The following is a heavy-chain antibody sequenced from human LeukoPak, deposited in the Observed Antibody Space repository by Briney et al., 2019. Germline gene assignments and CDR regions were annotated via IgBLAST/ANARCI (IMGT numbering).Heavy chain of an antibody. CDR3: ASARARSRYSSSSSHGYMDV. V-gene: IGHV4-34*01. D-gene: IGHD6-6*01. J-gene: IGHJ6*03. CDR1: GGSFSGYY. Sequence: SETLSLTCAVYGGSFSGYYWSWIRQPPGKGLEWIGEINHSGSTNYNPSLKSRVTISVDTSKNQFSLKLSSVTAADTAVYYCASARARSRYSSSSSHGYMDVWGKGTTVTVSS. CDR2: INHSGST.